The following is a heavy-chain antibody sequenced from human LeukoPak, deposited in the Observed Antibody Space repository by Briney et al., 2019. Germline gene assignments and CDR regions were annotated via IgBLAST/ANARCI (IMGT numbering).Heavy chain of an antibody. CDR1: GFTVSSNY. D-gene: IGHD5-24*01. J-gene: IGHJ4*02. Sequence: GGSLRLSCAASGFTVSSNYMSWVRQAPGKGLEWVSVIYSGGSTYYADSAKGRFTISRDNSKNTLYLQMNSLRAEDTAVYYCARGGRWLQLSSQYYFDYWGQGTLVTVSS. CDR2: IYSGGST. V-gene: IGHV3-66*01. CDR3: ARGGRWLQLSSQYYFDY.